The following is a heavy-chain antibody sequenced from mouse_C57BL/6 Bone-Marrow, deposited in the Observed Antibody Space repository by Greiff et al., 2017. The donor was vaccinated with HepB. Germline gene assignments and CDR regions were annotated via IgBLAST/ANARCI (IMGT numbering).Heavy chain of an antibody. D-gene: IGHD2-2*01. V-gene: IGHV1-72*01. J-gene: IGHJ4*01. Sequence: VQLQQPGAELVKPGASVKLSCKASGYTFTSYWMHWVKQRPGRGLEWIGRIDPNSGGTKYNEKFKSKATLTVDKPSSTAYMQLSSLSSEDSAVYYCALMVTTHYYAMDYWGQGTSVTVAS. CDR2: IDPNSGGT. CDR1: GYTFTSYW. CDR3: ALMVTTHYYAMDY.